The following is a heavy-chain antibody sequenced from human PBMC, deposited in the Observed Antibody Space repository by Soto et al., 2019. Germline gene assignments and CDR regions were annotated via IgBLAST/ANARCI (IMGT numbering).Heavy chain of an antibody. J-gene: IGHJ4*02. CDR3: AREGDDVLRFLEWLSDGGRYFDY. CDR1: GYSISSGYY. Sequence: SETLSLTCAVPGYSISSGYYLGWIRQPPWKGLEWIGTIYLSGTTYYNPSLKSRVTISVDTSKNQFSLKLSSVTAADTAVYYCAREGDDVLRFLEWLSDGGRYFDYWGQGTLVTVSS. CDR2: IYLSGTT. D-gene: IGHD3-3*01. V-gene: IGHV4-38-2*02.